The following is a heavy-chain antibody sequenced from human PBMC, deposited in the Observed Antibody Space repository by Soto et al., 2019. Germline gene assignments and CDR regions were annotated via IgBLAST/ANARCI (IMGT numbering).Heavy chain of an antibody. V-gene: IGHV3-30*18. CDR2: ISYDGSNK. CDR3: AKDSSGSYYYYGMDV. CDR1: GFTFSSYG. Sequence: GGSLRLSCAASGFTFSSYGMHWVRQAPGKGLEWVAVISYDGSNKYYADSVKGRFTISRDNSKNTLYLQMNSLRAEDEAVYYCAKDSSGSYYYYGMDVWGQGTTVTVSS. J-gene: IGHJ6*02. D-gene: IGHD1-26*01.